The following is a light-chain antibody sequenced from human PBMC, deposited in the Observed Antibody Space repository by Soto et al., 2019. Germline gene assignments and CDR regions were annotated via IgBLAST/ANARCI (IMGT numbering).Light chain of an antibody. V-gene: IGLV2-14*01. J-gene: IGLJ1*01. Sequence: QSVLTQFASVSGSPGQSITISCTGTSIDVGAYNYVSWYQQHPDKAPKLLIYEVGNRPSGVSFRFSGSKSGNMASLTISGLQAEDEADYYCSSYTARGTRVFGTGTKVTVL. CDR1: SIDVGAYNY. CDR2: EVG. CDR3: SSYTARGTRV.